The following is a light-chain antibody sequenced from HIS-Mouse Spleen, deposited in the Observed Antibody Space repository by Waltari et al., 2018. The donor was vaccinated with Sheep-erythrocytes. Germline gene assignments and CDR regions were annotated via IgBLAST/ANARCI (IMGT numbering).Light chain of an antibody. J-gene: IGLJ1*01. V-gene: IGLV2-11*01. CDR2: DVS. CDR1: SSDVGGSNY. Sequence: QSALTQPRSVSGSPGQSVTISCTGTSSDVGGSNYVSWYQQPPGKAPQLMIYDVSKRPSGVPDRFSGSKSGNTASLTISGLQAEDEADYYCCSYAGSYNHVFATGTKVTVL. CDR3: CSYAGSYNHV.